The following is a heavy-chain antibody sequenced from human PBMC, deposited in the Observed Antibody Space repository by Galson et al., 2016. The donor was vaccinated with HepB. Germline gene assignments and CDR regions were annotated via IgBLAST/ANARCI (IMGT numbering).Heavy chain of an antibody. Sequence: SLRLSCAASGFNLSNYAMAWVRQAPGKGLEWVSTLSASGGGRYYAGSVRGRFTVSRDDPKNSLFLQMNGLRAEDTAVYYCARDLVGSITALWGQGTLVTVSS. CDR3: ARDLVGSITAL. CDR2: LSASGGGR. J-gene: IGHJ4*02. CDR1: GFNLSNYA. D-gene: IGHD1-26*01. V-gene: IGHV3-23*01.